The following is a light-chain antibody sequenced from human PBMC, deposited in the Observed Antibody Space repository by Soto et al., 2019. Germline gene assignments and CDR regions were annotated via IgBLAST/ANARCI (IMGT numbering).Light chain of an antibody. CDR2: AAS. Sequence: EIPMTQSPFSLSASVGARVTITCRASQSISSYLNWYQQKPGKAPKLLIYAASSLQSGVPSRFSGSVSGTDFTLTISSLQPEEVAVYYGQQYNNWPPITFGQGTQLEIK. J-gene: IGKJ5*01. CDR3: QQYNNWPPIT. CDR1: QSISSY. V-gene: IGKV1-39*01.